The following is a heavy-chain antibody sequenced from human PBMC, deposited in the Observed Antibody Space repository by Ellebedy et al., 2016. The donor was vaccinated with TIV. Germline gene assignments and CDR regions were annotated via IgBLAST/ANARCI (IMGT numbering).Heavy chain of an antibody. CDR2: VSYNGYNT. D-gene: IGHD4-17*01. J-gene: IGHJ4*02. CDR1: GFTFDSYG. CDR3: VRGKGYDFGEE. V-gene: IGHV3-30*10. Sequence: GESLKISCAASGFTFDSYGLHWVRQAPGMGLQWVAFVSYNGYNTYYSDSVRGRFSISRDNSKSTLYLQMSSLRREDTAVYFCVRGKGYDFGEEWGQGTRVTVSS.